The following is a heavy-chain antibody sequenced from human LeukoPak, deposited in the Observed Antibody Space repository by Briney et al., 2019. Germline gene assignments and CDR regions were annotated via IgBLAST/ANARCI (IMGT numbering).Heavy chain of an antibody. CDR3: ARVSLSRSGWDFDY. V-gene: IGHV3-21*01. CDR2: ITSSTTYI. J-gene: IGHJ4*02. D-gene: IGHD6-19*01. CDR1: GFTFSACS. Sequence: GGSLRLSCAASGFTFSACSLTWVRQPPGKGLELVSSITSSTTYIYYADSVKGRFSISRDNAKNSLYLQMNSLRVEVTAVHYCARVSLSRSGWDFDYWGQGTLVTVSS.